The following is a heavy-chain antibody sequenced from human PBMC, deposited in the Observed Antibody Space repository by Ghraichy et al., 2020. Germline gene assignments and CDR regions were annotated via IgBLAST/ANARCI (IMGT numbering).Heavy chain of an antibody. CDR3: AKDRYRSGWYY. Sequence: GESLNISCAASGFAFSSYAMSWVRQAPGKGLEWVSAISGSVGSTYYADSVKGRFTISRDNSKNTLYLQMNSLRAEDTAVYYCAKDRYRSGWYYWGQGTLVTVSS. V-gene: IGHV3-23*01. D-gene: IGHD6-19*01. CDR1: GFAFSSYA. CDR2: ISGSVGST. J-gene: IGHJ4*02.